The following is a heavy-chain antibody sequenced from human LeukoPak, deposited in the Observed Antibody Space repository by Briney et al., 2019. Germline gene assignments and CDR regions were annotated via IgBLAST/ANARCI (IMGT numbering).Heavy chain of an antibody. CDR3: ARGLCTSTSCYGSY. J-gene: IGHJ4*02. D-gene: IGHD2-2*01. CDR1: GFTFRSYT. Sequence: GGSLRLSCAASGFTFRSYTMNWVRQAPGKGLDWVSSISSSSSSIYYADSVKGRFTISRDNAKKSLYLQMNSLRAEDTAMYYCARGLCTSTSCYGSYWGQGTLVTVSS. V-gene: IGHV3-21*01. CDR2: ISSSSSSI.